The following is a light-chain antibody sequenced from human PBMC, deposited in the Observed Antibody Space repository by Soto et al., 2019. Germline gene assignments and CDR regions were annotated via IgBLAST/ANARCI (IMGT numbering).Light chain of an antibody. J-gene: IGKJ3*01. CDR1: QGVNSF. Sequence: EIVLTQSPGTLSLSPGEKATLSCRASQGVNSFLAWYQQKPGQAPRLLIYGASNRATAIPDRFSGSGSGTDFTLTISRLEPEDVAVYYCQQYGSVFTFGPGTKVDIK. V-gene: IGKV3-20*01. CDR2: GAS. CDR3: QQYGSVFT.